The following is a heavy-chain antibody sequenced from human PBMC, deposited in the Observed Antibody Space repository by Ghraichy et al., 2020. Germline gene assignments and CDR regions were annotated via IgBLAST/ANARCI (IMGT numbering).Heavy chain of an antibody. CDR2: IHHSGST. CDR3: ARYYYDSTGYYDY. CDR1: GDSISSSAW. J-gene: IGHJ4*02. D-gene: IGHD3-22*01. V-gene: IGHV4-4*02. Sequence: SETLSLTCAVSGDSISSSAWWSWVRQPPGKGLEWIGEIHHSGSTNYNPSLKSRVTISVDKSKNQFSLKLSSVTAADTAVYYCARYYYDSTGYYDYWGQGTLVTVSS.